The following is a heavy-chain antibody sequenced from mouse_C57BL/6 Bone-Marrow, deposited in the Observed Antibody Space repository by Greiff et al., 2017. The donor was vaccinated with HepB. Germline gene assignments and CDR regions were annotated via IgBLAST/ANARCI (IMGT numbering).Heavy chain of an antibody. Sequence: DVMLVESGGGLVQPGGSLKLSCAASGFTFSDYYMYWVRQTPEKRLEWVAYISNGGGSTYYPDTVKGRFTISRDNAKNTLYLQMSRLKSEDTAMYYCARQGSSPFAYWGQGTLVTVSA. V-gene: IGHV5-12*01. CDR3: ARQGSSPFAY. D-gene: IGHD1-1*01. J-gene: IGHJ3*01. CDR1: GFTFSDYY. CDR2: ISNGGGST.